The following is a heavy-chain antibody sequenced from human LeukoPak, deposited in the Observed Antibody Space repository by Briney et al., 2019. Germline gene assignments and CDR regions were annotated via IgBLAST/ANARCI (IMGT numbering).Heavy chain of an antibody. CDR2: ISGSGGST. V-gene: IGHV3-23*01. CDR1: GFTFSSYA. Sequence: GGSLRLSCAASGFTFSSYAMSWVRQAPGKGLEWVSAISGSGGSTYYADSVKGRFTFSRDNSKNTLYLQMNSLRAEDTAVYYCAKANYDSSGYYTLGYWGQGTLVTVSS. D-gene: IGHD3-22*01. CDR3: AKANYDSSGYYTLGY. J-gene: IGHJ4*02.